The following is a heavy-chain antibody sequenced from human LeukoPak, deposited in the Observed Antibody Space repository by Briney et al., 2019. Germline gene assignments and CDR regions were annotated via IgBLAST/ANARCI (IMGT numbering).Heavy chain of an antibody. Sequence: ASVKVSCKASGYTFTSYGISWVRQAPGQGLEWMGWISAYNGNTSYAQKLQGRVTMTTDTSTSTAYMELRSLRSDDTAVYYCARDEGSGWNDAFDIWGQGTMVTVSS. J-gene: IGHJ3*02. D-gene: IGHD6-19*01. CDR3: ARDEGSGWNDAFDI. CDR1: GYTFTSYG. V-gene: IGHV1-18*01. CDR2: ISAYNGNT.